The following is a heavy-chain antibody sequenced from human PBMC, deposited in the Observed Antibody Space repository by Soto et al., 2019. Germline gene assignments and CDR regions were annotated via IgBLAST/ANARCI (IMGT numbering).Heavy chain of an antibody. CDR3: ARRLQWQLRPLDS. D-gene: IGHD6-19*01. Sequence: GSLRLSCEGSGFTFNDYYMTWMRQAPGKGLEWVAYINTLSTAIYYADSVKGRFTIPRDNAKNSLYLQMNGLRAEDTATYYCARRLQWQLRPLDSWGRGTLVTVSS. J-gene: IGHJ4*02. CDR2: INTLSTAI. V-gene: IGHV3-11*01. CDR1: GFTFNDYY.